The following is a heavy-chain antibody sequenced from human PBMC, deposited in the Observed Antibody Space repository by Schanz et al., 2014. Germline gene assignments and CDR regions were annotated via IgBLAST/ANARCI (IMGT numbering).Heavy chain of an antibody. CDR3: ARDRRFFDRDDLYYFDS. CDR2: ISVYNHNK. CDR1: GYIFINSG. Sequence: QIQLVQSRPEVKKPGATVKVSCKASGYIFINSGISWVRQAPGQGLEWMGWISVYNHNKEYDQKFQGRVTMTTDTSTSTAYMALTDLRSDDTAVYYCARDRRFFDRDDLYYFDSWGQGTLVTVSS. V-gene: IGHV1-18*01. J-gene: IGHJ4*02. D-gene: IGHD3-3*01.